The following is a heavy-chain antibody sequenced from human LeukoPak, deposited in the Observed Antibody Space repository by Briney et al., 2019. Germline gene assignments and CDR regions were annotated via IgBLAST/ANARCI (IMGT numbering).Heavy chain of an antibody. CDR3: ARVVIAGAFDI. V-gene: IGHV1-18*01. Sequence: ASVKVSCKASGYTFTSYGISWVRQAPGQGLEWMGWISAYNGNTNYAQKLQGRVTMTADTSTSTAYIELRSLRSDDTAVYYCARVVIAGAFDIWGQGTMVTVSS. D-gene: IGHD3-10*01. CDR1: GYTFTSYG. CDR2: ISAYNGNT. J-gene: IGHJ3*02.